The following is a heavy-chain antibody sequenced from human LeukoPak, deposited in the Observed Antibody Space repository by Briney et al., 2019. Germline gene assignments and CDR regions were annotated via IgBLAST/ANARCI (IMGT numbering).Heavy chain of an antibody. D-gene: IGHD2-15*01. CDR2: IFPSGGEI. Sequence: GGSLRLSCAASGFTFSTFAMLRVRQPPGKGLEWVSSIFPSGGEIHYADSVRGRFTISRDNSKSILSLQMNSLRAEDTAIYYCATYRQVLSPFESWGQGTLVTVSS. V-gene: IGHV3-23*01. J-gene: IGHJ4*02. CDR3: ATYRQVLSPFES. CDR1: GFTFSTFA.